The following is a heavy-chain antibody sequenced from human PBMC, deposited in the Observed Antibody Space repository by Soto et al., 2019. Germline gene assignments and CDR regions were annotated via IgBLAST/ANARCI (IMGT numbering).Heavy chain of an antibody. CDR2: MNPNSGNT. CDR1: GYTFTSYD. CDR3: ARGTTYYYILPPPRGFDY. J-gene: IGHJ4*02. D-gene: IGHD3-9*01. V-gene: IGHV1-8*01. Sequence: ASVKVSCKASGYTFTSYDINWVRQATGQGIEWMGWMNPNSGNTGYAQKFQGRVTMTRNTSISTAYMELSSLRSEDTAVYYCARGTTYYYILPPPRGFDYWGQGTLVTVSS.